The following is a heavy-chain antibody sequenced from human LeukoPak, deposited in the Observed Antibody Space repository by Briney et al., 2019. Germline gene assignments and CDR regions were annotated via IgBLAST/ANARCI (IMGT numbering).Heavy chain of an antibody. D-gene: IGHD3-22*01. CDR1: GDSVSSNSAA. CDR2: TYQRSKWYN. Sequence: SQTLSLTCAISGDSVSSNSAAWNWIRQSPSRGLEWLGRTYQRSKWYNNYAMSVRGRITINPDTSKNHFSLQLNSVTPEDTAVYYCVASLYDSRGYFYFDHWGQGTLVTVSS. CDR3: VASLYDSRGYFYFDH. V-gene: IGHV6-1*01. J-gene: IGHJ4*02.